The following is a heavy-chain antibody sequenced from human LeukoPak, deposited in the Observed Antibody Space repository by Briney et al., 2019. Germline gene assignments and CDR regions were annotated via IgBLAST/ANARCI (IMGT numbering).Heavy chain of an antibody. CDR2: ISSGSHHK. CDR1: GFTFSRFS. Sequence: GGSLTLSCPGSGFTFSRFSMIWVRQAPGKGLAWVASISSGSHHKYHADSLKGRFTISRDNDQNSLFLQMNSLRAEDTALYYCATRLTADSYEASDIWGQGTMVTVSS. V-gene: IGHV3-21*06. D-gene: IGHD6-13*01. CDR3: ATRLTADSYEASDI. J-gene: IGHJ3*02.